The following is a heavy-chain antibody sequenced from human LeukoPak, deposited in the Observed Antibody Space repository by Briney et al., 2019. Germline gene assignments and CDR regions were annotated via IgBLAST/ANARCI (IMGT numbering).Heavy chain of an antibody. J-gene: IGHJ3*02. V-gene: IGHV3-21*01. CDR3: ARGPRITMIGWSRPYAFDI. Sequence: GGSLRLSCAASGFTFSSYSVNWVRQAPGKGLEWVSSISSSSSYIYYADSVKGRFTISRDNAKNSLYLQMNSLRAEDTAVYYCARGPRITMIGWSRPYAFDIWGQGTMVTVSS. CDR2: ISSSSSYI. D-gene: IGHD3-22*01. CDR1: GFTFSSYS.